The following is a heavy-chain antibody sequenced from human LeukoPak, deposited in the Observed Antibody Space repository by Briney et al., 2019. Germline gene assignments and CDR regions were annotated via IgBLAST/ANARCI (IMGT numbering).Heavy chain of an antibody. J-gene: IGHJ4*02. Sequence: KSGGSLRLSCAASGFTFSNYAMTWVRQAPGKGLEWVSVISGSGSNTDYADSVKGRFTISRDNSKNTLYLQMNRLRPEDTAVYYCARGTVTAPDYWGQGTLVTVSS. CDR2: ISGSGSNT. D-gene: IGHD2-21*02. V-gene: IGHV3-23*01. CDR1: GFTFSNYA. CDR3: ARGTVTAPDY.